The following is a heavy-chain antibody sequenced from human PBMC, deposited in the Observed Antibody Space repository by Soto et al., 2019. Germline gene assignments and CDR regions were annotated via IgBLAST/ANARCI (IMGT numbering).Heavy chain of an antibody. CDR2: VSTYNGDT. CDR1: GYTFTSYG. J-gene: IGHJ3*02. D-gene: IGHD3-16*01. Sequence: QVQLVQSGVEVKKPGASVKVSCKASGYTFTSYGISWVRQAPGQGLEWMGWVSTYNGDTNYAQKFQDRVTMTTDTSRGKVFRGLGSWGLDEPAGFYGGRNFYHSVGKGYDLFDTWAKGHWSPSLQ. CDR3: GRNFYHSVGKGYDLFDT. V-gene: IGHV1-18*01.